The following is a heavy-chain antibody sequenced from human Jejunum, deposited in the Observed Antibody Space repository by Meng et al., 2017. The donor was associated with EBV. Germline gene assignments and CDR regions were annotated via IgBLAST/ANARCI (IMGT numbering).Heavy chain of an antibody. CDR1: GGSFSDYY. Sequence: QVQLPHGGAGLLKPSETLSLPCAVYGGSFSDYYWTWIRQPPGKGLEWIGEINHGGGAIYNPSLKSRVTISVDTSKNQFSLKLSSVTAADTAVYYCARLGGYASGTYYPIDPWGQGTLVTVSS. CDR3: ARLGGYASGTYYPIDP. V-gene: IGHV4-34*01. CDR2: INHGGGA. J-gene: IGHJ5*02. D-gene: IGHD3-10*01.